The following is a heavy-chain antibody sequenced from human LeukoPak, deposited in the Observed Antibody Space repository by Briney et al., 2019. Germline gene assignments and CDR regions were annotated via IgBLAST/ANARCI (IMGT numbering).Heavy chain of an antibody. CDR1: GFTFSSYW. CDR2: IKQDGSEK. V-gene: IGHV3-7*01. D-gene: IGHD3-3*01. J-gene: IGHJ4*02. Sequence: TGGSLRLSCAASGFTFSSYWMSWVRQAPGKGLEWVANIKQDGSEKHYVDSVKGRFTISRDNAKNSLYLQMNSLRAEDTAVYYCARGVATYDFWNSYVWGQGTLVTVSS. CDR3: ARGVATYDFWNSYV.